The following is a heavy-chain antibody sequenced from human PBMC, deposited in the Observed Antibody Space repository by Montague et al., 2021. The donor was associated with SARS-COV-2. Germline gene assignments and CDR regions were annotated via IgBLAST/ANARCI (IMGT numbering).Heavy chain of an antibody. CDR3: ARAKRYTYGDMGIDS. J-gene: IGHJ4*02. CDR1: GGSISVANFY. D-gene: IGHD5-18*01. V-gene: IGHV4-39*01. Sequence: SETLSLTCSVSGGSISVANFYWAWIRQSPGKGLEWIGTIYHSGSTYYKSSLKSRVTISVDTSKNQYSPTLSAVTAADTAFYYCARAKRYTYGDMGIDSWGQGALVTVSS. CDR2: IYHSGST.